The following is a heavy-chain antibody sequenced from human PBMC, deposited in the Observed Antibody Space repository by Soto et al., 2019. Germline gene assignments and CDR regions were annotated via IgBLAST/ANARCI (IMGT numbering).Heavy chain of an antibody. J-gene: IGHJ5*02. Sequence: EVQLVESGGGLVQPGGSLRLSCAASGFTFSSYSMNWVRQAPGKGLEWVSYISGSSSTIYYADSVKGRFTISRDNAKNSLYLQMNSLIAEDTAVYYCARETQWLNWFDPWGQGTLVTVSS. D-gene: IGHD6-19*01. CDR2: ISGSSSTI. CDR3: ARETQWLNWFDP. V-gene: IGHV3-48*01. CDR1: GFTFSSYS.